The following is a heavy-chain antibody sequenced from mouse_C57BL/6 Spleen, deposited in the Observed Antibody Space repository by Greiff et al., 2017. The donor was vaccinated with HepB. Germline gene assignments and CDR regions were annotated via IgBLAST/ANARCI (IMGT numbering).Heavy chain of an antibody. CDR3: ARAAQGYAMDY. CDR2: INYDGSST. Sequence: EVKLMESEGGLVQPGSSMKLSCTASGFTFSDYYMAWVRQVPEKGLEWVANINYDGSSTYYLDSLKSRFIISRDNAKNILYLQMSSLKSEDTATYYCARAAQGYAMDYWGQGTSVTVSS. V-gene: IGHV5-16*01. J-gene: IGHJ4*01. CDR1: GFTFSDYY.